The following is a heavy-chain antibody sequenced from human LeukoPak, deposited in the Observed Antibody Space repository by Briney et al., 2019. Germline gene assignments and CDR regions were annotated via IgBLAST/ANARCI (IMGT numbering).Heavy chain of an antibody. CDR3: ARLQGYSYALDY. CDR2: ISSSGST. D-gene: IGHD5-18*01. J-gene: IGHJ4*02. Sequence: SQTLSLTCTVSGDSISSGDYYWSWIRQPAGKGLEWIGRISSSGSTNYNPSLKSRVTISVDTSKNQFSLKLSSVTAADTAVYFCARLQGYSYALDYWGQGTLVTVSS. V-gene: IGHV4-61*02. CDR1: GDSISSGDYY.